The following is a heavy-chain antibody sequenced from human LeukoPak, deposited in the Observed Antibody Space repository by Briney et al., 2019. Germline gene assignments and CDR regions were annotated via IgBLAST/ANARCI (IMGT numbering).Heavy chain of an antibody. D-gene: IGHD6-13*01. V-gene: IGHV4-34*01. CDR1: GGSFSGYY. CDR3: ARVGGAAAGSFNY. J-gene: IGHJ4*02. Sequence: SETLSLTCAVYGGSFSGYYWSWIRQPPGKGLEWIGEINHSGSTNYNPSLKSRVTISVDTSKNQFSLKLGSVTAADTAVYYCARVGGAAAGSFNYWGQGTLVTVSS. CDR2: INHSGST.